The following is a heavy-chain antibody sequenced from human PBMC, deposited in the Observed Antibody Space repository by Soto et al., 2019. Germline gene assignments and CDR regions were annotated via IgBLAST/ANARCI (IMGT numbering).Heavy chain of an antibody. Sequence: PGWSLRLSCAAAGFTFSGLSMNWVRQAPGKGLEWVSSVTSSPSSMFYADSVKGRFTISRDDAKDSLFLQMNSLRADDTAVYYCAREADFASSGYVLDYWGLGTLVTASS. V-gene: IGHV3-21*01. CDR1: GFTFSGLS. J-gene: IGHJ4*02. CDR3: AREADFASSGYVLDY. CDR2: VTSSPSSM. D-gene: IGHD3-22*01.